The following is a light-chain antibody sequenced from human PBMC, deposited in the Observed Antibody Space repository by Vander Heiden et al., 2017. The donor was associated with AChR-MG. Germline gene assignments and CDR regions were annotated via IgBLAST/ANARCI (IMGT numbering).Light chain of an antibody. V-gene: IGKV1-39*01. Sequence: DIQMTQSPSSLSASVGDRVTVTCRARQTISNYLNWYQQRPGKAPTVLIYGASTLQSGVPSRFSGSGSGTDFTLTISSLQPEDFSTYFCQQTFSMPRTFGQGTKVE. CDR1: QTISNY. CDR2: GAS. J-gene: IGKJ1*01. CDR3: QQTFSMPRT.